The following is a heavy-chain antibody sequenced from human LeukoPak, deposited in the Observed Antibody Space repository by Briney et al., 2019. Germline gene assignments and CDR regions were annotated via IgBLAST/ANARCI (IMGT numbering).Heavy chain of an antibody. CDR3: ARGVPGPEY. D-gene: IGHD3-10*02. CDR1: GFTFNNYW. Sequence: PGGSLRLSCAASGFTFNNYWMVWVRQAPGKGLVWVSRINSDGSSPRYADSVKGRFTISRDSAKNTLYLQMNSLRADDTAVYYCARGVPGPEYWGQGTLVTVSS. CDR2: INSDGSSP. J-gene: IGHJ4*02. V-gene: IGHV3-74*01.